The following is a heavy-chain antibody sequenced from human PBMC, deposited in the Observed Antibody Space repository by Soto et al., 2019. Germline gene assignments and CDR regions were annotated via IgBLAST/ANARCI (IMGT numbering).Heavy chain of an antibody. Sequence: QVQLQESGPGLVKPSGTLSLTCAVSGGSISSSNWWSWVRQPPGKGLEWIGEIYHSGSTNYNPSLKSRVTISVDKSKNQFSLKLSSVTAADTAVYYCARVNDFWSGYYTGYYYYGMDVWGQGTTVTVSS. CDR3: ARVNDFWSGYYTGYYYYGMDV. CDR2: IYHSGST. CDR1: GGSISSSNW. J-gene: IGHJ6*02. D-gene: IGHD3-3*01. V-gene: IGHV4-4*02.